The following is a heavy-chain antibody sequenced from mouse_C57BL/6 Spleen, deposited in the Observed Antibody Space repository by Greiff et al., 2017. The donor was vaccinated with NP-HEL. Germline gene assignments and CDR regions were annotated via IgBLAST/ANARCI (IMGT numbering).Heavy chain of an antibody. Sequence: VQLQQSGAELVKPGASVKISCKASGYAFSSYWMNWVKQRPGKGLEWIGQIYPGDGDTNYNGKIKGKATLTADKSSSTAYMQLSSLTSEDSAVYFCAREGTAQAYFDYWGQGTTLTVSS. CDR3: AREGTAQAYFDY. J-gene: IGHJ2*01. V-gene: IGHV1-80*01. CDR2: IYPGDGDT. CDR1: GYAFSSYW. D-gene: IGHD3-2*02.